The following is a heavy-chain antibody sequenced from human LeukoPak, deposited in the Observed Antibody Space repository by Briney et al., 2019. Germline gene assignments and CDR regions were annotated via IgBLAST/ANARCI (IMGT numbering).Heavy chain of an antibody. CDR2: INPNSGGT. V-gene: IGHV1-2*02. Sequence: ASVKVSCKASGYTFTGYYIHWVRQAPGQGLEWMGWINPNSGGTNYAQKFQGRVTMTRDTSISTGYMELSRLSYDDTAVYYCARELTGARVGANYGVEVLGQGNTVAVSS. D-gene: IGHD3-10*01. CDR3: ARELTGARVGANYGVEV. CDR1: GYTFTGYY. J-gene: IGHJ6*02.